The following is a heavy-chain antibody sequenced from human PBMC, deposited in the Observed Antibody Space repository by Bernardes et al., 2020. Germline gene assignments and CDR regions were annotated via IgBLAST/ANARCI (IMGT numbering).Heavy chain of an antibody. J-gene: IGHJ6*04. V-gene: IGHV3-23*01. CDR3: AKSDSDYYYYGMDV. D-gene: IGHD2-21*01. CDR2: ISGSGGST. CDR1: GFTFSSYA. Sequence: GGSLRLSCAASGFTFSSYAMSWVRKAPGKGLEWVSAISGSGGSTYYADSVKGRFTISRDNSKNTLYLQMNSLRAEDTAVYYCAKSDSDYYYYGMDVWGKGTTVTVSS.